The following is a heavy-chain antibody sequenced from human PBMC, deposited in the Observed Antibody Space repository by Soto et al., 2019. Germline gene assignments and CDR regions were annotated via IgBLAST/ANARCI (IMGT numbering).Heavy chain of an antibody. CDR1: GFTFSTYG. V-gene: IGHV3-30*18. D-gene: IGHD4-4*01. CDR2: ISYDGANK. CDR3: ANARTSYSGYYYYGMDV. Sequence: QPGGSLRLSCAASGFTFSTYGMHWVRQAPGKGLEWVAVISYDGANKYYADSVKGRFTVSRDNSKNTLYLRMDDLRLEVTAVYYCANARTSYSGYYYYGMDVWGQGTTVTVSS. J-gene: IGHJ6*02.